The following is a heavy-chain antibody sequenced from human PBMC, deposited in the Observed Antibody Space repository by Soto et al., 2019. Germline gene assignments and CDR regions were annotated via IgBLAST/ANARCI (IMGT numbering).Heavy chain of an antibody. Sequence: GEALNLYCRGSGYPSSNYWIGWVRQVPGKGLEWMGIIYPSDSHTTYSPSFQRDVTISADKSTTTAYLQWVSLEASDTAMYYCSSGNYDSGLAFDLWGQGTLVTVSS. V-gene: IGHV5-51*01. D-gene: IGHD3-3*01. CDR3: SSGNYDSGLAFDL. CDR1: GYPSSNYW. CDR2: IYPSDSHT. J-gene: IGHJ5*02.